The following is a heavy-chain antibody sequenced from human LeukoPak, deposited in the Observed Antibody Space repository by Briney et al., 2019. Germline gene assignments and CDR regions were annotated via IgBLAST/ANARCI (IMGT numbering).Heavy chain of an antibody. CDR2: IYYSGST. J-gene: IGHJ4*02. CDR3: ARAAVVPAARGGFDY. CDR1: GGSISSYY. V-gene: IGHV4-59*01. Sequence: SETLSLTCTVSGGSISSYYWSWIRQPPGNGLELIGYIYYSGSTNDNPSLKSLVTISVDTSKNQFSLKLSSVTAADTAVYYCARAAVVPAARGGFDYWGQGTLVTVSS. D-gene: IGHD2-2*01.